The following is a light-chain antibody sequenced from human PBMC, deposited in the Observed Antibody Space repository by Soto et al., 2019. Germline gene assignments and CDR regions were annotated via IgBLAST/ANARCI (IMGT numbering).Light chain of an antibody. V-gene: IGKV4-1*01. CDR3: QQYYDSPLT. CDR2: WAS. Sequence: DIVMTQSPDSLAVSLGERATINCKSSQSVLYSSNNKNYLTWYQQKPGQPPKLLISWASTRESGVPERFSGSGSGTDFTLTISSLQAEDVAVYYCQQYYDSPLTFGGGTKVDIK. CDR1: QSVLYSSNNKNY. J-gene: IGKJ4*01.